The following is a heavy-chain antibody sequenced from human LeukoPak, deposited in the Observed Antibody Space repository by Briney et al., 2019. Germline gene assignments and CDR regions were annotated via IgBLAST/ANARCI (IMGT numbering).Heavy chain of an antibody. Sequence: GGSPRLSCTASGFTFSGYWMHWVRQAPGKGQVWVSRMSSDGSITDYADSVKGRFTISRDNAKNTLFLQLNSLRAEDTAVYYCGGDYWGLVDYWGQGTLVTVSS. D-gene: IGHD7-27*01. CDR3: GGDYWGLVDY. CDR1: GFTFSGYW. V-gene: IGHV3-74*01. CDR2: MSSDGSIT. J-gene: IGHJ4*02.